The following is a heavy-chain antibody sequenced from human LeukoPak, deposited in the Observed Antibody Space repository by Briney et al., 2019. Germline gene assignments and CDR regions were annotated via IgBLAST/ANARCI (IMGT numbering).Heavy chain of an antibody. CDR1: GGSFSGYY. J-gene: IGHJ3*02. CDR3: ARAGQHDAFDI. V-gene: IGHV4-34*01. CDR2: INHSGST. Sequence: PSETLSLTCAVYGGSFSGYYWSWIRQPPGKELEWIGEINHSGSTNYNPSLKSRVTISVDTSKNQFSLKLSSVTAADTAVYYCARAGQHDAFDIWGQGTMVTVSS. D-gene: IGHD6-13*01.